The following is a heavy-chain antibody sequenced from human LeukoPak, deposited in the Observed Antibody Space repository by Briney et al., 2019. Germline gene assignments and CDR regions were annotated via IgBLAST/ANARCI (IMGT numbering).Heavy chain of an antibody. D-gene: IGHD2-15*01. Sequence: PGGSLRLSCAASGFTFSSYWMHWVRQAPGKGLVWVSRINTDGSSTSYADSVKGRFTISRDNAKNTLYLQMNSLRAEDTAVYYCAHSTSYYYYYYMDVWGKGTTVTVSS. CDR3: AHSTSYYYYYYMDV. J-gene: IGHJ6*03. V-gene: IGHV3-74*01. CDR2: INTDGSST. CDR1: GFTFSSYW.